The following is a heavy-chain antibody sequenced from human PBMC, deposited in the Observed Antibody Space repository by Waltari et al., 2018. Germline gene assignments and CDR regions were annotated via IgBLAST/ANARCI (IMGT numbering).Heavy chain of an antibody. V-gene: IGHV4-59*01. J-gene: IGHJ4*02. CDR2: IYYSGST. CDR1: GCTISSYY. D-gene: IGHD3-3*01. Sequence: QAQLQESGPRLVTPSETLSLTCSVSGCTISSYYWSWTRQPPGTGLEWIGYIYYSGSTNYNPSLKSRVTISVDTSKNQFSLKLSSVTAADTAVYYCASLGSRSLFDFWSGYYSFDYWGQGTLVTVSS. CDR3: ASLGSRSLFDFWSGYYSFDY.